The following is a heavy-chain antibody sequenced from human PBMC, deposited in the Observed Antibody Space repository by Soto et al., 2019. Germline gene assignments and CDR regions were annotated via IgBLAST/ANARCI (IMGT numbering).Heavy chain of an antibody. CDR1: GYTFTSYG. D-gene: IGHD3-3*01. J-gene: IGHJ5*02. CDR2: ISAYNGNT. V-gene: IGHV1-18*01. CDR3: ARSSGGNFGIIIEGSNWFDP. Sequence: ASVKVSCKASGYTFTSYGISWVRQAPGQGLEWMGWISAYNGNTNYAQKLQGRVTMTTDTSTSTAYMELSSLRSDDTAIYYCARSSGGNFGIIIEGSNWFDPWGQGTLVTVSS.